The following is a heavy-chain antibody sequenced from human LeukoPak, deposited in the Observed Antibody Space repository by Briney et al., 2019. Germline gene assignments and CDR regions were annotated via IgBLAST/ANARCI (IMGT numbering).Heavy chain of an antibody. CDR1: GYTFTSYG. J-gene: IGHJ4*02. CDR3: AREVAVAGTPYLTPKVRTTPFDY. D-gene: IGHD6-19*01. V-gene: IGHV1-18*01. Sequence: ASVKVSCKASGYTFTSYGISWVRQAPGQGLEWMGWISAYNGNTNYAQKLQGRVTMTTDTSTSTAYMELRSLRSDDTAVYYCAREVAVAGTPYLTPKVRTTPFDYWGQGTLVTVSS. CDR2: ISAYNGNT.